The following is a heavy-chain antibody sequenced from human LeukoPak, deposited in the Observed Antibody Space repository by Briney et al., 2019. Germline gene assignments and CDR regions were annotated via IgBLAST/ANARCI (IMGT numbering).Heavy chain of an antibody. CDR1: GSTLDDYG. V-gene: IGHV3-20*01. D-gene: IGHD6-13*01. J-gene: IGHJ3*02. Sequence: GGSLRLSWAASGSTLDDYGMSGVRQAPGKGLEWVPGINWNGGSTGYADSVKGRFTISRDNAKTSLYLQMNSLRAEDTALYHCARVKTSSSWYDDAFDIWGQGTMVTVSS. CDR3: ARVKTSSSWYDDAFDI. CDR2: INWNGGST.